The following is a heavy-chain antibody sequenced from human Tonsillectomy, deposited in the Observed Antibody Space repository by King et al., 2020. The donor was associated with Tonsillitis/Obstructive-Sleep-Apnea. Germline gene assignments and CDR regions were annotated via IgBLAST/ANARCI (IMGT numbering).Heavy chain of an antibody. D-gene: IGHD3-22*01. CDR1: GYTFTRYG. V-gene: IGHV1-18*01. Sequence: QLVQSGGEVKQPGASVKVSYKASGYTFTRYGISWVRQAPGQGLEWMGWISGYNGNTYYAQKLQGRVTMTTDTSTNTAYMELRSLRSDDTAVYYCARDVYDSTDTFDIWGQGTMVTVSS. CDR3: ARDVYDSTDTFDI. CDR2: ISGYNGNT. J-gene: IGHJ3*02.